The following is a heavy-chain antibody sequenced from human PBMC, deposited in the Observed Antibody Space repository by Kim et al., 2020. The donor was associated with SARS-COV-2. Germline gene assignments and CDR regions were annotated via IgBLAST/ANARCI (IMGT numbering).Heavy chain of an antibody. CDR1: GFTFSDYY. J-gene: IGHJ4*02. CDR2: ISSSSSYT. D-gene: IGHD6-19*01. CDR3: ARDIPEEGGSSGWYPDY. V-gene: IGHV3-11*06. Sequence: GGSLRLSCAASGFTFSDYYMSWIRQAPGKGLEWVSYISSSSSYTNYADSVKGRFTISRDNAKNSLYLQMNSLRAEDTAVYYCARDIPEEGGSSGWYPDYWGQGTLVTVSS.